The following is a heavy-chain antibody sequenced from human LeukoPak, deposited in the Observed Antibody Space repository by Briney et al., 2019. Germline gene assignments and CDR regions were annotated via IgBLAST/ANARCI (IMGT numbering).Heavy chain of an antibody. V-gene: IGHV4-34*01. CDR1: SGSFSGYY. CDR2: IYHSGST. Sequence: PSETLSLTCAVYSGSFSGYYWSWIRQPPRKGLEWIGEIYHSGSTNYNPSLKSRVTISVDTSKNQFSLKLSSVTAADTAVYYCARGFATMVRGVVLDCGGQATLVTVSA. D-gene: IGHD3-10*01. J-gene: IGHJ4*02. CDR3: ARGFATMVRGVVLDC.